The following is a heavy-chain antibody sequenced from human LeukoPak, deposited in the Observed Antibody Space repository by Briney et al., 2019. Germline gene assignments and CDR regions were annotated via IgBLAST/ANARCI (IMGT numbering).Heavy chain of an antibody. Sequence: GGSLRLSCVASGFTFSSSWMAWVRQAPGKGLQWVANINHDGSVKNYVGSVKGRFAISRDNAQNSFYLQMNNLETDDTAVYYCAKDSYSKGDHWGQGTLVTVSS. CDR1: GFTFSSSW. J-gene: IGHJ4*02. CDR2: INHDGSVK. CDR3: AKDSYSKGDH. D-gene: IGHD4-11*01. V-gene: IGHV3-7*01.